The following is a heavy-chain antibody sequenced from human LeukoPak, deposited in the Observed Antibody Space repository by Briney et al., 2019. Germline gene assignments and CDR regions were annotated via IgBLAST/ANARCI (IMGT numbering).Heavy chain of an antibody. CDR1: GGTFSNNA. V-gene: IGHV1-69*01. J-gene: IGHJ4*02. D-gene: IGHD1-26*01. Sequence: GSSVKVSCKAFGGTFSNNALSWVRQAPGQGLEWMGGIIPVLGAANYAQKFQGRVTITADESTSTAYMELSGLRSEDTAMYYCASSVGATSWADWGQGTLVTVSS. CDR2: IIPVLGAA. CDR3: ASSVGATSWAD.